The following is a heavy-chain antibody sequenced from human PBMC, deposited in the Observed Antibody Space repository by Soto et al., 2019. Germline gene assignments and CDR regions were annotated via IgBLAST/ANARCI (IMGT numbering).Heavy chain of an antibody. CDR1: GYTFTSYY. J-gene: IGHJ4*02. Sequence: ASVKVSCKASGYTFTSYYMHWVRQAPGQGLEWMGIINPSGGSTSYAQKFQGRVTMTRDTSTSTVYMELSSLRSEDTAVYYCAGSAYCGGDCYYNNNGGQETLVTVS. CDR3: AGSAYCGGDCYYNNN. CDR2: INPSGGST. V-gene: IGHV1-46*01. D-gene: IGHD2-21*02.